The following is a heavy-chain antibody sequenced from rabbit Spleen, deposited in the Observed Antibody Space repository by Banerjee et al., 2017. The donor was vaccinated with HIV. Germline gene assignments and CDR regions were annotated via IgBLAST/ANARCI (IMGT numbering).Heavy chain of an antibody. CDR2: IRGGSINNI. CDR1: GFSFSAGYY. Sequence: QSLEESGGDLVKPGASLTLTCTASGFSFSAGYYMRWVRQAPGKGLEWIACIRGGSINNIYYASWAKGRFTISKTSSTTVTLQMTSLTAADTATYFCARFYAGYGDFGYAAMWGQGTLVTVS. V-gene: IGHV1S40*01. CDR3: ARFYAGYGDFGYAAM. J-gene: IGHJ4*01. D-gene: IGHD7-1*01.